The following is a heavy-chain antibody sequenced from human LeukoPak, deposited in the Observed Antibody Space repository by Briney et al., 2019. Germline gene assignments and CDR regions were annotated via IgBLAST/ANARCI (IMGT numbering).Heavy chain of an antibody. J-gene: IGHJ4*02. V-gene: IGHV1-2*02. D-gene: IGHD3-22*01. CDR1: GYTFTGYY. CDR2: INPNSGGT. Sequence: ASVKVSCKASGYTFTGYYMHWVRQAPGQGLEWMGWINPNSGGTNYAQKFQGRVTMTRDTSISTAYMELSRLRSDDTAVYYCARDDYYYDSSGYYPLFDYWGQGTLVTASS. CDR3: ARDDYYYDSSGYYPLFDY.